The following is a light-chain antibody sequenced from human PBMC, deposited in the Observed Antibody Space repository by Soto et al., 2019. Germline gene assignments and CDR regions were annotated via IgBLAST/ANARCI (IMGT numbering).Light chain of an antibody. CDR2: DAS. J-gene: IGKJ1*01. CDR3: QQRSNWPWT. Sequence: EIVLTQSPGPLSFSPGERATLSFRASQSVSSNLAWYQQKPGQAPRLLIYDASNRATGIPARFSGSGSGTDFTLTISSLEPEDFAVYYCQQRSNWPWTFGQGTKVDIK. V-gene: IGKV3-11*01. CDR1: QSVSSN.